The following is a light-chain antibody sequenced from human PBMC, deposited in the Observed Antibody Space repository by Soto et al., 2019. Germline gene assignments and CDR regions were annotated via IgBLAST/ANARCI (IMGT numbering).Light chain of an antibody. J-gene: IGKJ5*01. CDR2: GAS. Sequence: EIVVTQSPGTLSLSPGEGATLSCRASQSVSSSYLAWYQQKPGQAPRLLIYGASNGATGIPDRFSGSGSGTDFTLTISRLEPEDFALYYCRHYQVGQPIAFGRGTRLEIK. V-gene: IGKV3-20*01. CDR1: QSVSSSY. CDR3: RHYQVGQPIA.